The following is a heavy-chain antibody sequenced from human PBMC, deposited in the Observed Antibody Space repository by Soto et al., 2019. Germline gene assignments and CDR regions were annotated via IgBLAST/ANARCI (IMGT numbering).Heavy chain of an antibody. Sequence: QMQLQESGPGLVKPSETLSLTCTVSGGSIRGYYWSWIRQSAGMGLEWIGRMHTSGSTNYNPSLKSRVTISVDMSKNQIALKLTSATAADTALYYCVRASMPKAHFDSWGQGTLVTVSS. J-gene: IGHJ4*02. CDR2: MHTSGST. CDR1: GGSIRGYY. V-gene: IGHV4-4*07. CDR3: VRASMPKAHFDS. D-gene: IGHD2-2*01.